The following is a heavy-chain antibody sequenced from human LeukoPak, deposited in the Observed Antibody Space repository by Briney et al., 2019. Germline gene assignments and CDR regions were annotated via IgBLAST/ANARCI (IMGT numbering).Heavy chain of an antibody. CDR3: ARVVGRGIAAVTFDP. J-gene: IGHJ5*02. CDR2: INPNSGGT. V-gene: IGHV1-2*02. Sequence: ASVKVSCKASGYTFTGYYMHWVRQAPGQGLEWMGWINPNSGGTHYAQKFQGRVTMTRDTSISIAYMELSRLRSDDTAVYYCARVVGRGIAAVTFDPWGQGTLVTVSS. D-gene: IGHD6-13*01. CDR1: GYTFTGYY.